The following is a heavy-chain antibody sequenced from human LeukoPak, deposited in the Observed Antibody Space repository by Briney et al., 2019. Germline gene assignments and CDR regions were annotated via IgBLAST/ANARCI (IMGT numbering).Heavy chain of an antibody. CDR3: ARESMELVRFDL. CDR2: INSDGRRT. V-gene: IGHV3-74*01. J-gene: IGHJ5*02. Sequence: GTLRLSFAASGFTFSSYWMHWVRPAPGRGLVWVASINSDGRRTSYSDSVKGRFTISRDNAKNTLYLQMNSLRAEDTAVYYCARESMELVRFDLWGQGTLVTVSS. D-gene: IGHD6-13*01. CDR1: GFTFSSYW.